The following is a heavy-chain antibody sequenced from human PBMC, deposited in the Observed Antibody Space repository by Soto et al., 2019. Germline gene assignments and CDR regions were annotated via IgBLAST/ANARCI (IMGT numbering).Heavy chain of an antibody. D-gene: IGHD3-9*01. CDR2: VNHSGST. CDR3: ARGWSGLVIIRFDP. J-gene: IGHJ5*02. Sequence: SETLSLTCAVYGGSFSGYYWSWIRQPPGKGLEWIGEVNHSGSTNYSPSLKSRVTISVDTSKNQFSLKLSSVTAADTAVYYCARGWSGLVIIRFDPWDQGTLVTVSS. CDR1: GGSFSGYY. V-gene: IGHV4-34*01.